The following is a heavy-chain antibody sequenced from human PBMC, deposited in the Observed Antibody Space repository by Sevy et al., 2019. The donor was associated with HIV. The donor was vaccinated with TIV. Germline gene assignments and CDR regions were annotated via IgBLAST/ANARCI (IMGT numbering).Heavy chain of an antibody. CDR3: ARDRSPYYYGSGSYPPFDY. D-gene: IGHD3-10*01. J-gene: IGHJ4*02. Sequence: ASVKVSCKASGYTFTSYGISWVRQAPGQGLEWMGWISAYNGNTKYAQKLQGRVTMTTDTSTSTAYMELRSLRSDDTAVYYGARDRSPYYYGSGSYPPFDYWGQGTLVTVSS. CDR2: ISAYNGNT. CDR1: GYTFTSYG. V-gene: IGHV1-18*01.